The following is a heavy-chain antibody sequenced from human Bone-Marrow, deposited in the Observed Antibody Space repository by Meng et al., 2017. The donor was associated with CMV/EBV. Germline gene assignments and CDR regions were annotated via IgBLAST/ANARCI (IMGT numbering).Heavy chain of an antibody. D-gene: IGHD3-3*01. CDR2: INHSGST. CDR3: ARGYPFRFLEWFHPGSSWFDP. CDR1: GGSFSGYY. Sequence: GSLRLSCAVYGGSFSGYYWSWIRQPPGKGLEWIGEINHSGSTNYNPSLKSRVTISVDTSKNQFSLKLSSVTAADTAVYYCARGYPFRFLEWFHPGSSWFDPWGQGTLVTVSS. V-gene: IGHV4-34*01. J-gene: IGHJ5*02.